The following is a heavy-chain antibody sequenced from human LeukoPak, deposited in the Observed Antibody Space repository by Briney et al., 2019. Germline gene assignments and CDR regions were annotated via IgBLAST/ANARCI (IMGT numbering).Heavy chain of an antibody. CDR1: GFTYSCYG. V-gene: IGHV3-23*01. J-gene: IGHJ4*02. CDR3: AKGITMIVVVKWAFDY. D-gene: IGHD3-22*01. Sequence: GGSLRLSCAASGFTYSCYGMTWVRPGPGKGLELVSAISGNGGITYYADSVKGRFTISRDNSKNTLYLQMNSLRAEDTAVYYCAKGITMIVVVKWAFDYWGQGTLVTVSS. CDR2: ISGNGGIT.